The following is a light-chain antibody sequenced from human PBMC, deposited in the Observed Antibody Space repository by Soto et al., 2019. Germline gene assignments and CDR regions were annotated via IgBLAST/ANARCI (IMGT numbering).Light chain of an antibody. CDR2: KIS. CDR1: QSLAHIDGKTY. Sequence: DIVLSQTRLSSPVTLGQTASISCRSSQSLAHIDGKTYFTWLQQRPGQHPRLLIYKISNRLPGVPDRYSGSAAGTDFTLKISREEAEGVGVYYCRQATKSYTFGQRNRLETK. J-gene: IGKJ2*01. V-gene: IGKV2-24*01. CDR3: RQATKSYT.